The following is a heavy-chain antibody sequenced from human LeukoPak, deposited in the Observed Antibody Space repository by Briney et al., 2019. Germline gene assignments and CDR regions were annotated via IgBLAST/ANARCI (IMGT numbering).Heavy chain of an antibody. V-gene: IGHV3-11*06. CDR2: ISTSGSST. CDR1: GFTFSNHY. Sequence: GGSLRLSCAASGFTFSNHYISWIRQAPGKGLEWVSYISTSGSSTKYADSVKGRFTISRDNAKNSLYLQMNSLRAEDTAVYYCAREFLEQQPNRGFDPWGQGTLVTVSS. D-gene: IGHD6-13*01. J-gene: IGHJ5*02. CDR3: AREFLEQQPNRGFDP.